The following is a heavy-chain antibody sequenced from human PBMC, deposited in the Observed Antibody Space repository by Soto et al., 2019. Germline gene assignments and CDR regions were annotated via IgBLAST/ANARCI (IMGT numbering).Heavy chain of an antibody. D-gene: IGHD3-3*01. CDR2: INANNGNT. V-gene: IGHV1-18*01. J-gene: IGHJ4*02. CDR3: AREYYDFWSGYYGRGYYFDY. Sequence: ASVKVSCKASGYTFTSYGISWVRQAPGQGLEWMGWINANNGNTNYAQKLQGRVTMTRDTSTSTAYMELSRLRSDDTAVYYCAREYYDFWSGYYGRGYYFDYWGQGTLVTVSS. CDR1: GYTFTSYG.